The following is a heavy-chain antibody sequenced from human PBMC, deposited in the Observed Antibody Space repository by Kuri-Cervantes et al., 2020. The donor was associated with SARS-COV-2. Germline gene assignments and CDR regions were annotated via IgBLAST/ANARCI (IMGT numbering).Heavy chain of an antibody. J-gene: IGHJ4*02. Sequence: GSLRLSCAVSGGSISSSNWWSWVRQPPGKGLEWIGEIHRTGPTNYNPPLESRVTISVDRSKNQFSLTLRSVTAADTAVYYWAFNYGTGSYFYWGQGTLVTVSS. CDR3: AFNYGTGSYFY. V-gene: IGHV4-4*02. CDR1: GGSISSSNW. D-gene: IGHD3-10*01. CDR2: IHRTGPT.